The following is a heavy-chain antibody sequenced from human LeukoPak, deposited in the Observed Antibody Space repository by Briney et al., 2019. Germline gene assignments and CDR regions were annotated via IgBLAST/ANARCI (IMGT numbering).Heavy chain of an antibody. J-gene: IGHJ4*02. CDR2: INTDGSSK. CDR1: GFTFSSYW. D-gene: IGHD3-22*01. Sequence: PGGSLRLSCAASGFTFSSYWMNWVRQAPGKGLGWVSRINTDGSSKTYADSVKGGFTISRDNAKHTLYLQMNRLRAEDTAVYSCARVTTYYDSSGYNSGYFDYWGQGTLVTVSS. V-gene: IGHV3-74*01. CDR3: ARVTTYYDSSGYNSGYFDY.